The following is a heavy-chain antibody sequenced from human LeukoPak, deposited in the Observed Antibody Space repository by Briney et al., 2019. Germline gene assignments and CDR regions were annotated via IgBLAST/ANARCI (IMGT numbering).Heavy chain of an antibody. CDR1: GFXFSSYA. CDR2: ISGSGGST. D-gene: IGHD2-15*01. Sequence: GGSLRLSCAASGFXFSSYAMSWVRQAPGKGLEWVSAISGSGGSTYYADSVKGRFTISRDNSKNTLYLQMNSLRAEDTAVYYCAKESALVVAAPAFDYWGQGTLVTVSS. V-gene: IGHV3-23*01. CDR3: AKESALVVAAPAFDY. J-gene: IGHJ4*02.